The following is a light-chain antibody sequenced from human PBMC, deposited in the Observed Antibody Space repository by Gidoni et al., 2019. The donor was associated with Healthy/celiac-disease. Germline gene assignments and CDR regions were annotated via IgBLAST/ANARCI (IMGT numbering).Light chain of an antibody. CDR2: RNN. J-gene: IGLJ2*01. CDR3: AAWDDSLSGVV. Sequence: SGQRVPISCSGSSSNLGSNYVYWYQQLPGTAPKLLIYRNNQRPSGVPDRFSGSKSGTSASLAISGLRSEDEADYYCAAWDDSLSGVVFGGGTKLTVL. V-gene: IGLV1-47*01. CDR1: SSNLGSNY.